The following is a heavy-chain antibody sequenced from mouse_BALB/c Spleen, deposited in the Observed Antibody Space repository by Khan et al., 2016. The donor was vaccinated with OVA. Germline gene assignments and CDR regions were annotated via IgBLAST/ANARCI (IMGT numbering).Heavy chain of an antibody. CDR2: ISSGGRYT. D-gene: IGHD1-1*01. J-gene: IGHJ2*01. CDR1: GFSFTSYV. Sequence: EVELVESGGGLVKPGGSLKLSCAASGFSFTSYVMSWVRQTPEKRLEWVTTISSGGRYTYYSDNVKGRFTFSRDNATNTLYLQMSSLRSEDTALYYCVRHGDYGRGLLDYWGQGTTLTVSS. V-gene: IGHV5-9-3*01. CDR3: VRHGDYGRGLLDY.